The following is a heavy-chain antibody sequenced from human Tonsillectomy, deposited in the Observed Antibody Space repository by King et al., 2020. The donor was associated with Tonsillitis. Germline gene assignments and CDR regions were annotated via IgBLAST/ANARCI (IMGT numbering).Heavy chain of an antibody. V-gene: IGHV3-64D*06. D-gene: IGHD3-9*01. J-gene: IGHJ4*02. CDR3: VKDAYYDILTGSYGY. CDR2: ISNSGDST. CDR1: RFTFSKYA. Sequence: VQLVESGGGLVQPGGSLRLSCSDSRFTFSKYAMHWVRQAPGKGLEYVSAISNSGDSTYYADSVKGRFTISRDKSKNTLYLQMSSLRAEDTAIYYCVKDAYYDILTGSYGYWGQGTLVTVSS.